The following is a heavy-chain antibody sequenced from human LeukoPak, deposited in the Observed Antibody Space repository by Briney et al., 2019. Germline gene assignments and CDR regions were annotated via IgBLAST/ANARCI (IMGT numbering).Heavy chain of an antibody. CDR3: ARVVGMDV. Sequence: PSETLSLTCAVYGGSFSGYYWSWIRQPPGEGLEWIGEINHSGSTNYNPSLKSRVTISVDTSKNQFSLKLSSVTAADTAVYYCARVVGMDVWGKGTTVTVSS. CDR2: INHSGST. CDR1: GGSFSGYY. J-gene: IGHJ6*04. V-gene: IGHV4-34*01.